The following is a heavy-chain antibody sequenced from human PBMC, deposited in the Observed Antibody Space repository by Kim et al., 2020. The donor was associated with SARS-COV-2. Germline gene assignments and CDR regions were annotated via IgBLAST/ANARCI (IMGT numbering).Heavy chain of an antibody. CDR1: GGSISSSNW. CDR2: IYHSGST. V-gene: IGHV4-4*02. Sequence: SETLSLTCAVSGGSISSSNWWSWVRQPPGKGLEWIGEIYHSGSTNYNPSLKSRVTISVDKSKNQFSLKLSSVTAADTAVYYCVSIAAAEYYYYYGMDVWGQGTTVTVSS. CDR3: VSIAAAEYYYYYGMDV. D-gene: IGHD6-13*01. J-gene: IGHJ6*02.